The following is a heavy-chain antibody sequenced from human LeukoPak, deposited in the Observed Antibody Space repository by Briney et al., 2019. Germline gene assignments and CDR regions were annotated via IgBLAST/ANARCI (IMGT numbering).Heavy chain of an antibody. D-gene: IGHD5-24*01. CDR1: GYSISSGYY. CDR2: IYHSGST. J-gene: IGHJ4*02. CDR3: ARAHDGYGIDY. V-gene: IGHV4-38-2*02. Sequence: PSETLSLTCTVSGYSISSGYYWGWIRQPPGKGLEWIGSIYHSGSTYYIPSLKSRVTISVDTSKNQFSLKLSSVTAVDTAVYYCARAHDGYGIDYWGQGTLVTVSS.